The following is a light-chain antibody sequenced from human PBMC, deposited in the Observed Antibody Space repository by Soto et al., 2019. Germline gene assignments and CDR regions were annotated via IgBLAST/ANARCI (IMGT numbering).Light chain of an antibody. V-gene: IGLV1-44*01. CDR1: SSNIGSNT. CDR2: SNN. J-gene: IGLJ1*01. CDR3: SSYAGRNNPYV. Sequence: QSVLTQPPSASGTPGQRVTISCSGSSSNIGSNTVYWYQQLPGTAPKLLIYSNNQRPSGVPDRFSGSKSGNSASLTVSGLQAEDEADYYCSSYAGRNNPYVFGTGTKITVL.